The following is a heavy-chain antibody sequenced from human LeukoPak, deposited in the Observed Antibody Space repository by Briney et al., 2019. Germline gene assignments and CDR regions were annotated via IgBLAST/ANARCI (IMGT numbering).Heavy chain of an antibody. J-gene: IGHJ4*02. D-gene: IGHD2-2*01. CDR3: ARGARGYCSSTSCEGFDY. Sequence: SETLSLTCAVYGGSLSGYYWSWIRQPPGKGLEWIGEINHSGSTNYNPSLKSRVTISVDTSKTQFSLKLSSVTAADTAVYYCARGARGYCSSTSCEGFDYWGQGALVTVSS. CDR1: GGSLSGYY. CDR2: INHSGST. V-gene: IGHV4-34*01.